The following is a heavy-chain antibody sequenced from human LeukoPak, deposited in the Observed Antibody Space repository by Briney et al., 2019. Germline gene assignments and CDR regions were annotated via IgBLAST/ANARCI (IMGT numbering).Heavy chain of an antibody. V-gene: IGHV1-8*02. D-gene: IGHD3-22*01. CDR2: MNPNSGNT. Sequence: EASVKVSCKASGGTFSSYAISWVRQAPGQGLEWMGWMNPNSGNTGYAQKFQGRVTMTRNTSISTAYMELSSLRSEDTAVYYCARVGYYDSSGYSPFDYWGQGTLVTVSS. CDR3: ARVGYYDSSGYSPFDY. CDR1: GGTFSSYA. J-gene: IGHJ4*02.